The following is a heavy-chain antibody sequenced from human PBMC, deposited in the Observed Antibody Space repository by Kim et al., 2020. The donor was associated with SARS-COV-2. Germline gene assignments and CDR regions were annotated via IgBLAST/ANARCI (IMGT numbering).Heavy chain of an antibody. J-gene: IGHJ4*02. D-gene: IGHD4-17*01. Sequence: YAEPVKGRFTISRDDSKNTLHLHMNSLKTEDTAVYYCTTARYDYSDSNDFWGQGTLVTVSS. V-gene: IGHV3-15*01. CDR3: TTARYDYSDSNDF.